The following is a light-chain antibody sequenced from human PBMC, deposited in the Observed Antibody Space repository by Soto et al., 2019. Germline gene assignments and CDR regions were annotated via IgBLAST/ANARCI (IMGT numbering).Light chain of an antibody. Sequence: SVLAQPASVSGSPGQSITISCPGTRSDIGRYNYVSWYQQHPGKVPRLLIYEVSYRPSGVSARFSGSKSGSTASLTISGLQAEDEADYYCSSYSTTSSPHVLFGGGTKVTV. V-gene: IGLV2-14*03. CDR1: RSDIGRYNY. CDR3: SSYSTTSSPHVL. CDR2: EVS. J-gene: IGLJ2*01.